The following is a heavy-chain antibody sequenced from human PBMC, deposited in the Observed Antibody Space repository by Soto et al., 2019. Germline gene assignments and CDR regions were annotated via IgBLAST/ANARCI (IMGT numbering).Heavy chain of an antibody. CDR3: AIEYSSSPPYYPIGY. V-gene: IGHV1-69*01. Sequence: QVQLVQSGAEVKKPGSSVKVSCKASGGTFSSYSISWVRQAPGQGLEWMGGIIPIFGTANYAQKFQGRVTITADESTSTAYMELSSLRSEDTAIYYCAIEYSSSPPYYPIGYWGQGTLVTVSS. D-gene: IGHD6-6*01. J-gene: IGHJ4*02. CDR2: IIPIFGTA. CDR1: GGTFSSYS.